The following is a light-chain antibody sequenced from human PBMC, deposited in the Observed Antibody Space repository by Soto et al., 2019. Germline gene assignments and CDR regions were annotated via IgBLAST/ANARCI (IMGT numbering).Light chain of an antibody. Sequence: EIVLTQSPATLSVSPGERATLSCRASQSVSSNLAWYQQKPGQAPRLLIYGESTRATGIPARFSGRGSVTDFTLNISSPQSEDYAFYHCPQSNNSPPCTFGQGTEVDIK. CDR2: GES. J-gene: IGKJ1*01. CDR3: PQSNNSPPCT. V-gene: IGKV3-15*01. CDR1: QSVSSN.